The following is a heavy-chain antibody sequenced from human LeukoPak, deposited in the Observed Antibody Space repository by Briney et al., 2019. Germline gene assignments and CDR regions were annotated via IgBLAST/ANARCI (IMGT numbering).Heavy chain of an antibody. V-gene: IGHV4-30-2*01. D-gene: IGHD3-16*02. J-gene: IGHJ4*02. CDR2: IYHSGST. CDR1: GSSISSGGYS. CDR3: ARGRLGELSN. Sequence: PSETLSLTCAVSGSSISSGGYSWSWIRQPPGKGLEWIGYIYHSGSTYYNPSLKSRVTISVDRSKNQFSLKLSSVTAADTAVYYCARGRLGELSNWGQGTLVTVSS.